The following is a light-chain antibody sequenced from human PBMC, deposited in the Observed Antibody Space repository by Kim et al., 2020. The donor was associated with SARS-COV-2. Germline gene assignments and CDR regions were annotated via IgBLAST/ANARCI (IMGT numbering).Light chain of an antibody. Sequence: CPRDRAPRSGRASQSVPSNLAWYQQGPGQAPRPLIYGAPIRATGIPDRFSGSGSGTEFTLTISSLQPEDFAMYYCQQYNRWPPYIFGQGTKLEI. CDR3: QQYNRWPPYI. J-gene: IGKJ2*01. CDR1: QSVPSN. CDR2: GAP. V-gene: IGKV3-15*01.